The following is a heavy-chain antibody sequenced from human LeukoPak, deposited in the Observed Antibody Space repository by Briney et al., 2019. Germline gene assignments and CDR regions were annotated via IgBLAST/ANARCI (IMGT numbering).Heavy chain of an antibody. CDR1: GGSFSGYY. J-gene: IGHJ4*02. V-gene: IGHV4-34*01. Sequence: SETLSLTCAVYGGSFSGYYWSWIRQPQGKGLEWIGEINHSGSTNYNPSLKSRVTISVDTSKNQFSLKLSSVTAADTAVYYCARGLGLHYYGSGSSHRPLDYWGQGTLVTVSS. CDR3: ARGLGLHYYGSGSSHRPLDY. CDR2: INHSGST. D-gene: IGHD3-10*01.